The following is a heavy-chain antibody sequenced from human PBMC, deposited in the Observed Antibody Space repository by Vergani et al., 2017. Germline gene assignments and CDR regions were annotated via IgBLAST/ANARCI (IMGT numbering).Heavy chain of an antibody. D-gene: IGHD3-3*01. V-gene: IGHV3-7*01. J-gene: IGHJ4*02. CDR2: IKQDGSEK. CDR1: GFTFSSYW. CDR3: ARETDYDFWSGPTKVYYFDY. Sequence: EVQLVESGGGLVQPGGSLRLSCAASGFTFSSYWMSWVRQAPVKGLEWVANIKQDGSEKYYVDSVKGRFTISRDNAKNSLYLQMNSLRAEDTAVYYCARETDYDFWSGPTKVYYFDYWGQGTLVTVSS.